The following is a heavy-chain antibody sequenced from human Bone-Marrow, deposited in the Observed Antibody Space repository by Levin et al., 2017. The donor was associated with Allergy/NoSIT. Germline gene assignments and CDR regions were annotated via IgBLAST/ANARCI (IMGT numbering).Heavy chain of an antibody. CDR3: VGSSFDP. V-gene: IGHV3-30*03. D-gene: IGHD6-13*01. CDR1: GFTFSSYG. J-gene: IGHJ5*02. CDR2: ISYDGSNK. Sequence: GGSLRLSCAASGFTFSSYGMHWVRQAPGKGLEWVAVISYDGSNKYYADSVKGRFTISRDNSKNTLYLQMNSLRAEDTAVYYCVGSSFDPWGQGTLVTVSS.